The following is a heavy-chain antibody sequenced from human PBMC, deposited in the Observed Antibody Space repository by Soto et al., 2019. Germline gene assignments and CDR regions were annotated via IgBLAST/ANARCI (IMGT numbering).Heavy chain of an antibody. CDR2: ISYSGST. Sequence: PSETLSLTCTVSGASISTYYWSWIRQPPGKGLEWIGYISYSGSTNYNPSLKSRVTISFDASKNEISLQVSSVTSSDTAVYYCASHSSSWSFDYWGQGTLVTVSS. D-gene: IGHD6-13*01. CDR3: ASHSSSWSFDY. J-gene: IGHJ4*02. CDR1: GASISTYY. V-gene: IGHV4-59*08.